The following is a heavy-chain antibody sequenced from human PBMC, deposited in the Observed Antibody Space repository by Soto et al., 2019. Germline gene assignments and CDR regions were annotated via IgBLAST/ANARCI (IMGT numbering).Heavy chain of an antibody. CDR3: AKDREVVVVPAAIKGEFDY. V-gene: IGHV3-23*01. CDR2: ISGSGGST. Sequence: SLRLSCAASGFTFSSYAMSWVRQAPGKGLEWVSAISGSGGSTYYADSVKGRFTISRDNSKNTLYLQMNSLRAEDTAVYYCAKDREVVVVPAAIKGEFDYWGQGTLVTVSS. J-gene: IGHJ4*02. D-gene: IGHD2-2*02. CDR1: GFTFSSYA.